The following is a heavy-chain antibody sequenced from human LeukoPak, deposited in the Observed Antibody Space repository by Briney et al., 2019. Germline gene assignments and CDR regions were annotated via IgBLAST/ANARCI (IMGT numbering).Heavy chain of an antibody. Sequence: ASVKVSCKASGYTFTGYYMHWVRQAPGQGLEWMGWINPNSGGTNYAQKFQGRVTMTRDTSISTAYIELSRLRSDDTAVYYCARVSRHFWSGPTLGYWGQGTLVTVSS. D-gene: IGHD3-3*02. J-gene: IGHJ4*02. V-gene: IGHV1-2*02. CDR2: INPNSGGT. CDR3: ARVSRHFWSGPTLGY. CDR1: GYTFTGYY.